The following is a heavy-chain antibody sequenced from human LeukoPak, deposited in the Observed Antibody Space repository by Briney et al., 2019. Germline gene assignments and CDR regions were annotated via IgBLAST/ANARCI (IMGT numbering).Heavy chain of an antibody. CDR2: IYYSGST. J-gene: IGHJ6*03. CDR3: ARAGGEDYSNYLPFYYMDV. D-gene: IGHD4-11*01. V-gene: IGHV4-59*08. CDR1: GGSISSYY. Sequence: SETLSLTCTVSGGSISSYYWNWIRQPPGKGLEWIGYIYYSGSTNYNPSLKSRVTISVDTSKNQFSLKLSSVTAADTAVYYCARAGGEDYSNYLPFYYMDVWGKGTTVTVSS.